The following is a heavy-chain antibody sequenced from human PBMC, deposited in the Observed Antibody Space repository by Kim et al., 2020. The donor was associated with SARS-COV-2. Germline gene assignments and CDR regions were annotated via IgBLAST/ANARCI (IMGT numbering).Heavy chain of an antibody. J-gene: IGHJ6*02. CDR3: ARDLRFLGVVIWYYYGMDV. CDR1: GYTFTGYY. D-gene: IGHD3-3*01. Sequence: ASVKVSCKASGYTFTGYYMHWVRQAPGQGLEWMGRINPNSGGTNYAQKFQGRVTMTRDTSISTAYMELSRLRSDDTAVYYCARDLRFLGVVIWYYYGMDVWGQGTTVTVSS. CDR2: INPNSGGT. V-gene: IGHV1-2*06.